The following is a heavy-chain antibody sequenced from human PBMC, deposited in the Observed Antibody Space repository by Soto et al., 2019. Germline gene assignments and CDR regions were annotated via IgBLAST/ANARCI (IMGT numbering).Heavy chain of an antibody. J-gene: IGHJ6*02. D-gene: IGHD3-10*01. CDR1: GGSISSGGYY. Sequence: QVQLQESGPGLVKPSQTLSLTCTVSGGSISSGGYYWSWIRQHPGKGLEWIGYIYYSGSTYYNPSLKSRVTISVDTSKNQFSLKLSSVTAADTAVYYCASSQITMVRGVITRNYYYYGMDVWGQGTTVTVSS. V-gene: IGHV4-31*03. CDR3: ASSQITMVRGVITRNYYYYGMDV. CDR2: IYYSGST.